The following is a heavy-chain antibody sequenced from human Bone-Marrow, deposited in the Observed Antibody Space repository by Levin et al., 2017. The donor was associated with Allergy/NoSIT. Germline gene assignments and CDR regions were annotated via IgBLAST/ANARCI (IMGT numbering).Heavy chain of an antibody. CDR3: GRGKGSILWWPLDS. Sequence: LAGGSLRLSCAVSGFSFDEFAMHWVRQAPGKGLEWVSGITWKSDSVAYADSVKGRFTVSRDNAKNSLFLQMTNLRLEDTALYYCGRGKGSILWWPLDSWGQGTLVSVSS. J-gene: IGHJ5*01. D-gene: IGHD2-21*01. CDR1: GFSFDEFA. V-gene: IGHV3-9*01. CDR2: ITWKSDSV.